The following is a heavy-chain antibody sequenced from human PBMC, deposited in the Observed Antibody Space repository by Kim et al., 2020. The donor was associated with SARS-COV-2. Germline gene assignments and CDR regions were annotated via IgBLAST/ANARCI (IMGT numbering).Heavy chain of an antibody. CDR1: GFTFSSYS. CDR2: ISSSSSYI. J-gene: IGHJ6*02. V-gene: IGHV3-21*01. D-gene: IGHD1-26*01. CDR3: ARDKRELWPTDYYYYGMDV. Sequence: GGSLRLSCAASGFTFSSYSMNWVRQAPGKGLEWVSSISSSSSYIYYADSVKGRFTISRDNAKNSLYLQMNSLRAEDTAVYYCARDKRELWPTDYYYYGMDVWGQGTTVTVSS.